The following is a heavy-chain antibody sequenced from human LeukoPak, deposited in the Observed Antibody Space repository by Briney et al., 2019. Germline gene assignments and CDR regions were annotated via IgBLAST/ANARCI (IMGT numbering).Heavy chain of an antibody. J-gene: IGHJ4*02. CDR2: IYYNGDT. V-gene: IGHV4-39*01. D-gene: IGHD5-18*01. CDR1: GASISSSSYY. CDR3: ARLRGYTSGNPGY. Sequence: SETLSLTCTVSGASISSSSYYWGWIRQPPGKGREWIGSIYYNGDTYYNSSLKSRLTISVDTSKNQFTPKLSSMTAADTALYYCARLRGYTSGNPGYWGQGSLVTVSS.